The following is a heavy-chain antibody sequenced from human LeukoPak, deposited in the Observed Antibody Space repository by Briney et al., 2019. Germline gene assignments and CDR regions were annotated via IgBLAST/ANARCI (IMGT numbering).Heavy chain of an antibody. CDR2: ISKSGDAT. CDR3: ATDSDSSGVYDDY. D-gene: IGHD3-22*01. V-gene: IGHV3-23*01. J-gene: IGHJ4*02. Sequence: GGSLRLSCAASGFTFSIYAVNWVRQAPGKGLEWVSLISKSGDATYYADSVKGRFTISRDNSKNMVFLQMNSLRAEDTAVYYCATDSDSSGVYDDYWGQGTLVSVS. CDR1: GFTFSIYA.